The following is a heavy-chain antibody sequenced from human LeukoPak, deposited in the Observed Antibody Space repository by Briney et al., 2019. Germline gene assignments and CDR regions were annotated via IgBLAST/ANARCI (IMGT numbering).Heavy chain of an antibody. D-gene: IGHD3-10*01. CDR3: ARTSHYGSGSYYKGVDAFDI. Sequence: GESLQISCKGSGYSFTSYWIGWVRQMPGKGLEWMGIIYPGDSDTRYSPSFQGQVTISADKSISTAYLQWSSLKASDTAMYYCARTSHYGSGSYYKGVDAFDIWGQGTMVTVSS. J-gene: IGHJ3*02. V-gene: IGHV5-51*01. CDR2: IYPGDSDT. CDR1: GYSFTSYW.